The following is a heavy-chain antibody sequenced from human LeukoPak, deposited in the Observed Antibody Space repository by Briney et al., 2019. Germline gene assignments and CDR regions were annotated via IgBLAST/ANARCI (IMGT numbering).Heavy chain of an antibody. CDR1: GFTFSDFW. Sequence: PGGSLRLSCAGSGFTFSDFWMTWVRQTPGKGLEWVAVISYDGSNKYYADSVKGRFTISRDNSKNTLYLQMNSLRAEDTAVYYCAKALAYCGGDCPVVLVAFDIWGQGTMVTVSS. D-gene: IGHD2-21*01. V-gene: IGHV3-30*18. CDR3: AKALAYCGGDCPVVLVAFDI. CDR2: ISYDGSNK. J-gene: IGHJ3*02.